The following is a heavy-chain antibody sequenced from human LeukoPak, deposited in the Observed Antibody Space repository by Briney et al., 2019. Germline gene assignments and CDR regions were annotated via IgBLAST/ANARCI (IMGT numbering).Heavy chain of an antibody. CDR1: GGTFSSYA. J-gene: IGHJ3*02. D-gene: IGHD2-21*02. CDR3: ARAARLGVVTAIPGVDAFDI. CDR2: IIPIFGTA. Sequence: GSSVKVSCKASGGTFSSYAINWVRQAPGQGLEWMGGIIPIFGTANYAQNFQGRVTITADESTSTACMELSSLRSDDTAVYYCARAARLGVVTAIPGVDAFDIWGQGTMVIVSS. V-gene: IGHV1-69*01.